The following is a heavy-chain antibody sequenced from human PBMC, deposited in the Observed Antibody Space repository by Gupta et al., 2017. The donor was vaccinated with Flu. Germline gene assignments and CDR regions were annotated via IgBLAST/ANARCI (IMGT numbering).Heavy chain of an antibody. CDR3: AKATDFWSGYYTGGHYFDY. Sequence: EVQLLESGGGLVQPGGSLRLFCEASGFTFSSYGMSWVRQAPGKGLEGVSAISGSGNTFYADSVKGRFTIARDNSMNTLYLQMSSLRAEDTAIYFCAKATDFWSGYYTGGHYFDYWGQGTLVTVSS. V-gene: IGHV3-23*01. CDR1: GFTFSSYG. CDR2: ISGSGNT. J-gene: IGHJ4*02. D-gene: IGHD3-3*01.